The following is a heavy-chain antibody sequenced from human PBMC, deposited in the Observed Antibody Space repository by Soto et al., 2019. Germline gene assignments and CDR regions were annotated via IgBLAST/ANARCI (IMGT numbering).Heavy chain of an antibody. D-gene: IGHD5-18*01. CDR1: GGSLSGYY. J-gene: IGHJ4*02. V-gene: IGHV4-34*01. CDR2: INHSGST. CDR3: ARHPGYGLYYFDY. Sequence: SETLSLTCAVYGGSLSGYYWTWIRQPPGTGLEWIGEINHSGSTNYNPSLKSRVTISVDTSKNQFSLKLTSVTAADTAVYYCARHPGYGLYYFDYWGQGTLVTVSS.